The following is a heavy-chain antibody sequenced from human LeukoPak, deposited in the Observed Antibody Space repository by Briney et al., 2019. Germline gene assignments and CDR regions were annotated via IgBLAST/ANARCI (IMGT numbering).Heavy chain of an antibody. V-gene: IGHV1-8*01. J-gene: IGHJ6*03. CDR1: GYTFTSYD. CDR3: ARGVGTAMAKYYYYYYMDV. CDR2: MNPNSGNT. D-gene: IGHD5-18*01. Sequence: ASVKVSCKASGYTFTSYDINWVRQATGQGLEWMGWMNPNSGNTGYAQKFQGRVTMTRNTSISTAYMELSSLRSEDTAVYYCARGVGTAMAKYYYYYYMDVWGKGTTVTISS.